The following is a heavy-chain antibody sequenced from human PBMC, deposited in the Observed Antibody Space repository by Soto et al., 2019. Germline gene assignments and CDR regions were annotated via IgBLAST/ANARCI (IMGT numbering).Heavy chain of an antibody. CDR3: AIADYGDPDY. CDR1: GSTFPSST. J-gene: IGHJ4*02. CDR2: INAHNGNT. D-gene: IGHD4-17*01. V-gene: IGHV1-18*01. Sequence: QVQLVQSGAEVKKPGASVKVSCKASGSTFPSSTVSWVRQAPGQGLEWMVWINAHNGNTKYAQKFQGRLTMTTDTSTGTGYMELRSLRSDDTAIYFCAIADYGDPDYWGQGTLVTVSS.